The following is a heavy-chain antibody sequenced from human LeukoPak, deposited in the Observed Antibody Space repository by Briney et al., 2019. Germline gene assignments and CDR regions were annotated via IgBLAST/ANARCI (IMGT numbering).Heavy chain of an antibody. D-gene: IGHD6-19*01. V-gene: IGHV4-34*01. J-gene: IGHJ6*03. CDR2: INRSGST. Sequence: KPSETLSLTCTVSGASISGSGYYWSWIRQPPGKGLEWIGEINRSGSTNYNPSLKSRVTISVDTSKNQFSLKLSSVTAADTAVYYCARVEGYSSGWYSPRDYYYMDVWGKGTTVTVSS. CDR1: GASISGSGYY. CDR3: ARVEGYSSGWYSPRDYYYMDV.